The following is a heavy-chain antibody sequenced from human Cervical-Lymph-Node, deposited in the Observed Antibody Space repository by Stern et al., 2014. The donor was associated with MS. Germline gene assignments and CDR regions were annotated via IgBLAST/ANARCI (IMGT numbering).Heavy chain of an antibody. J-gene: IGHJ6*02. CDR1: GFTFSTFA. CDR3: ARDPTFTMFGLVGAVYYGMDT. D-gene: IGHD3-3*01. CDR2: LSYGGTNE. V-gene: IGHV3-30*04. Sequence: VQLVESGGGVVQPGGSLRLSCVASGFTFSTFAMHWVRQPPGKGLEWVAVLSYGGTNEYYADSVKGRVTISRDNSKNTLFLQVNSVTTEDTAVYYCARDPTFTMFGLVGAVYYGMDTWGQGTTVTVSS.